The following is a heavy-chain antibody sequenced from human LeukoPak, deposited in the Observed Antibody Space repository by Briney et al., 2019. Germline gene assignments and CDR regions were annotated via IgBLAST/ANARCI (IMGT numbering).Heavy chain of an antibody. CDR3: ASRLGGDAYAFDI. Sequence: ASETLSLTCAVSGGSISSYYWSWIRQPPGKGLEWIGYIYYSGSTNYNPSLKSRVTISVDTSKNQFSLKLSSVTAADTAVYYCASRLGGDAYAFDIWGQGTMVTVSS. J-gene: IGHJ3*02. CDR1: GGSISSYY. D-gene: IGHD6-19*01. CDR2: IYYSGST. V-gene: IGHV4-59*08.